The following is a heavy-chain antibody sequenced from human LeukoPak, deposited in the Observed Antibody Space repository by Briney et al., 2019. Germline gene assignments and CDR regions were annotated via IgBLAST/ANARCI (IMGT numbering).Heavy chain of an antibody. CDR2: INSDGSFT. V-gene: IGHV3-74*01. CDR3: VRLGSGY. CDR1: GFTFSSYS. J-gene: IGHJ4*02. D-gene: IGHD3-10*01. Sequence: PGGSLRLSCAASGFTFSSYSMDWVRQAPGKGLEWVSRINSDGSFTHNVDSVKGRFSISRDNSKNTLYLHMTSLKVEDTAVYYCVRLGSGYWGQGALVTVSS.